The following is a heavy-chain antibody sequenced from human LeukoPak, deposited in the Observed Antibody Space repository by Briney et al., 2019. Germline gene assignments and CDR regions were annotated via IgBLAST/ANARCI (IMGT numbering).Heavy chain of an antibody. J-gene: IGHJ4*02. CDR1: GGSINNYF. Sequence: PSETLSLTCTVSGGSINNYFWSWIRQPPGKGLEWTGYISDSGSTNYNPSLKSRVTVSLDMSKNQFSLKLSSVTAADTAVYYCTRAIRLWDYGSGSYFPAYFDYWGQGTLVTVSS. D-gene: IGHD3-10*01. CDR3: TRAIRLWDYGSGSYFPAYFDY. CDR2: ISDSGST. V-gene: IGHV4-59*01.